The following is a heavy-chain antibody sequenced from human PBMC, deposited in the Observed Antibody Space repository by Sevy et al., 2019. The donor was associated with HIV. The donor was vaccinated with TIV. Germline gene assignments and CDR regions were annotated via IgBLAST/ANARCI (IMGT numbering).Heavy chain of an antibody. CDR2: IYYSGST. CDR1: GGSISSYY. D-gene: IGHD3-3*01. Sequence: SETLSLTCTVSGGSISSYYWSWIRQPPGKGLEWIGYIYYSGSTNYNPSLKSRVTISVDTSKNQFSLKLSSVTAADTAVYYCARAQGSTIFGPRRYDYWGQGTLVTVSS. J-gene: IGHJ4*02. CDR3: ARAQGSTIFGPRRYDY. V-gene: IGHV4-59*01.